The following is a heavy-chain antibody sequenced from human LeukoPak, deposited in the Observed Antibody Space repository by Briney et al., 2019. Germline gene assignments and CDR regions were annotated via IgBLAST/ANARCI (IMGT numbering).Heavy chain of an antibody. J-gene: IGHJ5*02. V-gene: IGHV1-69*13. CDR1: GYTLTELP. CDR2: IIPIFGTA. D-gene: IGHD3-9*01. Sequence: SVKVSCKVSGYTLTELPMHWVRQAPGQGLEWMGGIIPIFGTANYAQKFQGRVTITADESTSTAYMELSSLRSEDTAVYYCARDRQRYSNWFDPWGQGTLVTVSS. CDR3: ARDRQRYSNWFDP.